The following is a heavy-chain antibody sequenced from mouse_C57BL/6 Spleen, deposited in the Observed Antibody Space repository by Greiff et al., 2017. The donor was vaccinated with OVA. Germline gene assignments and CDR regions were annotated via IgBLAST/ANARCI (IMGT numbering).Heavy chain of an antibody. D-gene: IGHD1-1*01. CDR3: ARRYYGSSRDFDY. J-gene: IGHJ2*01. V-gene: IGHV1-69*01. CDR2: IDPSDSYT. CDR1: GYTFTSYW. Sequence: QVQLKESGAELVMPGASVKLSCKASGYTFTSYWMHWVKQRPGQGLEWIGEIDPSDSYTNYNQKFKGKSTLTVDKSSSTAYMQLSSLTSEDSAVYYCARRYYGSSRDFDYWGQGTTLTVSS.